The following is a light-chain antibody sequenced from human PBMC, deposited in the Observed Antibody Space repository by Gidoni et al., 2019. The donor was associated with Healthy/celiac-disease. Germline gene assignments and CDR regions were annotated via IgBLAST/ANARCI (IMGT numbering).Light chain of an antibody. CDR3: QQDYSTPLT. CDR1: QSVLYSSNNKNY. J-gene: IGKJ4*01. CDR2: WAS. Sequence: DIVLTQSPDSLAVSLGERATIHCKSSQSVLYSSNNKNYLAWYQQKPGQPPKLLIYWASTRESGVPDRFSGSGSGTDFTLTISSLQAEDVAVYYCQQDYSTPLTFGGGTKVEIK. V-gene: IGKV4-1*01.